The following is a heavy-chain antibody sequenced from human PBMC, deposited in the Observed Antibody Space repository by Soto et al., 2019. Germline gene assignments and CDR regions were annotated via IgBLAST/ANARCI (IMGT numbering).Heavy chain of an antibody. Sequence: PGGALRLYLSASGFTFSSYAMSWVRQAPGKGLEWVSAISGSGGSTYYADSVKGRFTISRDNSKNTLYLQMNSLRAEDTAVYYCAKDQGHEYCSSTSCYPGDYWGQGTLVTSPQ. CDR3: AKDQGHEYCSSTSCYPGDY. CDR2: ISGSGGST. D-gene: IGHD2-2*01. CDR1: GFTFSSYA. V-gene: IGHV3-23*01. J-gene: IGHJ4*02.